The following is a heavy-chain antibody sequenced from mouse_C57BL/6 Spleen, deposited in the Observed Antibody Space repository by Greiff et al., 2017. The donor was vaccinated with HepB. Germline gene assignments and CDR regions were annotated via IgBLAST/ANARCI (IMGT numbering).Heavy chain of an antibody. J-gene: IGHJ4*01. CDR3: TQGLLLRYGAMDY. D-gene: IGHD1-1*01. CDR2: IYPGNSDT. CDR1: GYTFTSYW. Sequence: EVQLQQSGTVLARPGASVKMSCKTSGYTFTSYWMHWVKQRPGQGLEWIGAIYPGNSDTSYNQKFKGKAKLTAVTSASTAYMELSSLTNEDSAVYYCTQGLLLRYGAMDYWGQGTSVTVSS. V-gene: IGHV1-5*01.